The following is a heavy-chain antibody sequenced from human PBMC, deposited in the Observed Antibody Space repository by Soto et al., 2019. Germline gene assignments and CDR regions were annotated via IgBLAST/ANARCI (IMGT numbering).Heavy chain of an antibody. Sequence: EVQLVESGGGLVQPGGSLRLSCAASGFTFSSYSMDWVRQAPGKGLEWVSYIISSSSTIYYADTVKGRFTISRDNAKNSLYLKMHNLRAEDTAVYYCARDIKYGPFDYWGQGTLVTVHS. CDR3: ARDIKYGPFDY. D-gene: IGHD1-20*01. CDR1: GFTFSSYS. J-gene: IGHJ4*02. V-gene: IGHV3-48*01. CDR2: IISSSSTI.